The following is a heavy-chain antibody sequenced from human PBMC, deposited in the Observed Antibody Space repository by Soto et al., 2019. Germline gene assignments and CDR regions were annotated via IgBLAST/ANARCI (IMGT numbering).Heavy chain of an antibody. Sequence: EAQLLESGGGLVQPGGSLRLSCAASGFTFSAYSMSWLRQVPGKGLEWVSGISGLGGSTYYGDSVRGRFTISRDNSRNRLYLQMNSLRGDDTALYSCAKSNGDKWESYFFDHLGQGTLFTVSS. CDR3: AKSNGDKWESYFFDH. D-gene: IGHD1-26*01. V-gene: IGHV3-23*01. CDR2: ISGLGGST. CDR1: GFTFSAYS. J-gene: IGHJ5*02.